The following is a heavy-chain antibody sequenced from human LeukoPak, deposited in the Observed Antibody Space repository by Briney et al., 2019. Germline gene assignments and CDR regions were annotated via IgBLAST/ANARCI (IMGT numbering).Heavy chain of an antibody. D-gene: IGHD3-22*01. CDR3: AKQGAYYYDSSGEGGFDP. Sequence: GGSLRLSCAASGFTFSSYSMNWVRQAPGKGLEWVSYISSSSSTIYYADSVKGRFTISRDNAKNSLYLQMNSLRAEDTALYYCAKQGAYYYDSSGEGGFDPWGQGTLVTVSS. CDR2: ISSSSSTI. CDR1: GFTFSSYS. V-gene: IGHV3-48*04. J-gene: IGHJ5*02.